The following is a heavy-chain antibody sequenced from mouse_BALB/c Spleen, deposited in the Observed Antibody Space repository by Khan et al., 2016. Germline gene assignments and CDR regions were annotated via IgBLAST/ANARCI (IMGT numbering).Heavy chain of an antibody. V-gene: IGHV3-2*02. CDR3: AKGDWYFDV. CDR2: IFYSDST. Sequence: EVQLQESGPGLVKPSQSLSLTCTVTGYSITSDYAWSWIRQFPGNKLEWLGYIFYSDSTTYNPSLKSRVSITRDTSKNQLFLQLNYVTAEDTARYFCAKGDWYFDVWGAGTTVTGSS. J-gene: IGHJ1*01. CDR1: GYSITSDYA.